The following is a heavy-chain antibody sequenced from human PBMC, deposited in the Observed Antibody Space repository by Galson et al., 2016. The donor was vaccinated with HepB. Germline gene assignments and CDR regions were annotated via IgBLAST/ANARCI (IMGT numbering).Heavy chain of an antibody. CDR2: IKQDGSEI. J-gene: IGHJ5*02. D-gene: IGHD5-18*01. CDR1: GFTFGGFW. V-gene: IGHV3-7*03. Sequence: SLRLSCASSGFTFGGFWMSWVRQAPEKGLQWVATIKQDGSEIYYVDSVRGRFTISRDNPKSSLYVQMNGLRVEDTAVYYCVRSKSMSHRFLGLPRNQRGFNYGSLVFDLWGQGMLVTVSS. CDR3: VRSKSMSHRFLGLPRNQRGFNYGSLVFDL.